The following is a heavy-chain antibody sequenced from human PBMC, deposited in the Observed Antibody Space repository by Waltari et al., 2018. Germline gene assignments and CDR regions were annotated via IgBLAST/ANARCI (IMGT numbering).Heavy chain of an antibody. J-gene: IGHJ4*02. CDR1: GGSISSPY. CDR3: ARDGGAGFDY. Sequence: QVQLQESGPGLVKPSETLSLTCTVSGGSISSPYWSWIRQPPGKGLEWIGYIYYSGSTNYNPSLKSRVTISVDTSKNQFSLKLSSVTAADTAVYYCARDGGAGFDYWGQGTLVTVSS. V-gene: IGHV4-59*11. CDR2: IYYSGST. D-gene: IGHD3-16*01.